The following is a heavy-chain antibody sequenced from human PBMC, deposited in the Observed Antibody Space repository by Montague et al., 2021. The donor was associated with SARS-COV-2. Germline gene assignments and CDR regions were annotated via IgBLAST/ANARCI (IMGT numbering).Heavy chain of an antibody. CDR2: INHRGTS. V-gene: IGHV4-34*01. Sequence: SETLSLTCAVYGGSFSDYYWSLIRQPPGKGLEWMGEINHRGTSKYNTSLKSRVSISLDTSKNQFSLYLSSVTAADTAVYYCARGRQHFNMIVVVMTGGEYYFGYWGTGTLVTVVS. CDR3: ARGRQHFNMIVVVMTGGEYYFGY. D-gene: IGHD3-22*01. CDR1: GGSFSDYY. J-gene: IGHJ4*02.